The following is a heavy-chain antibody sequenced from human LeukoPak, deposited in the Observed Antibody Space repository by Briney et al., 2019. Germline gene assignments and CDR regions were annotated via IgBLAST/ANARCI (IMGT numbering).Heavy chain of an antibody. CDR1: GFTFDDYA. Sequence: QPGRSLRLSCAASGFTFDDYAMHWVRQAPGKGLEWVSGISWNSGSIGYADSVKGRFTISRDNAKNSLYLQMNSLRAEDTALYHCAKDGDSSGYSSQVDYWGQGTLVTVSS. CDR2: ISWNSGSI. J-gene: IGHJ4*02. D-gene: IGHD3-22*01. V-gene: IGHV3-9*01. CDR3: AKDGDSSGYSSQVDY.